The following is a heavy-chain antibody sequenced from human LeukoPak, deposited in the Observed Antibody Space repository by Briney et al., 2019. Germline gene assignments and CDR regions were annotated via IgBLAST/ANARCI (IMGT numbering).Heavy chain of an antibody. CDR2: IKSKTDGGTT. V-gene: IGHV3-15*07. Sequence: GGSLRLSCAASGFTFNNAWMNWVRQAPGKGLEWVGRIKSKTDGGTTDYAAPVKGRFTISRDDSKNTLYLQMNSLKTEDTAVYYCTTKVLRTVTTRYAFDIWGQGTMVTVSS. D-gene: IGHD4-17*01. CDR3: TTKVLRTVTTRYAFDI. CDR1: GFTFNNAW. J-gene: IGHJ3*02.